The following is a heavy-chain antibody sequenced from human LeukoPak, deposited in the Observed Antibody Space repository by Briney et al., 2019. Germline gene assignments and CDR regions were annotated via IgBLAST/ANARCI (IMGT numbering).Heavy chain of an antibody. CDR3: ARDGEVLLWFGELLDSLDI. V-gene: IGHV3-7*01. D-gene: IGHD3-10*01. J-gene: IGHJ3*02. CDR2: IKQDGSEK. Sequence: AGGSLRLSCAASGFTFSSYWMSWVRQAPGKGLEGVANIKQDGSEKYYVDSVKGRFTISTDNAKNSLYLQMHSLRAEDTAVYYCARDGEVLLWFGELLDSLDIWGQGTMVTVSS. CDR1: GFTFSSYW.